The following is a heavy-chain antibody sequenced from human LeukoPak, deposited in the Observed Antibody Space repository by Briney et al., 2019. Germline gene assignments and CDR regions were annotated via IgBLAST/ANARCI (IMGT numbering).Heavy chain of an antibody. CDR2: ISDDGAT. J-gene: IGHJ2*01. Sequence: GGSLRLSCVASGFTFSSDSMNWVRQAPGKGLEWVSSISDDGATYYTESVKGRFTISRDNAQNSLYLHMNSLRAEDTAVYYCARARRVGYCSSTSCPGYFDLWGRGTLVTVSS. CDR3: ARARRVGYCSSTSCPGYFDL. CDR1: GFTFSSDS. D-gene: IGHD2-2*01. V-gene: IGHV3-21*01.